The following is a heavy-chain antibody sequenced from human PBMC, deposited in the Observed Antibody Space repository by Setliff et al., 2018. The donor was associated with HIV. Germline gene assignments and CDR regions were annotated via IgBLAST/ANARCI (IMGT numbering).Heavy chain of an antibody. J-gene: IGHJ4*02. V-gene: IGHV4-61*02. Sequence: SETLSLTCTVSGGSISSGSYYWSWIRQPAGKGLEWIGRIYTSGSTNYNPSLKSRVTMSVDTSKNQFSLRLSSVTAADTAVYYCARGAIAAAGDFDYWGQGTLVTVSS. D-gene: IGHD6-13*01. CDR3: ARGAIAAAGDFDY. CDR1: GGSISSGSYY. CDR2: IYTSGST.